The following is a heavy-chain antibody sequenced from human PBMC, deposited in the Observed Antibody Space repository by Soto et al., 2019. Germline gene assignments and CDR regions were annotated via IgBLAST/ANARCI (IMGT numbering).Heavy chain of an antibody. Sequence: PSETLSLTCTVSGGSISSYCWSWIRQPPGKGLEWIGYIYYSGTTNQNPSLKSRVTISVDMSKNQFSLKLSSVTAADTAVYYCARAAYRGNSFLNYYYGMDVWGQGTTVTVSS. CDR2: IYYSGTT. J-gene: IGHJ6*02. D-gene: IGHD2-21*01. CDR1: GGSISSYC. V-gene: IGHV4-59*01. CDR3: ARAAYRGNSFLNYYYGMDV.